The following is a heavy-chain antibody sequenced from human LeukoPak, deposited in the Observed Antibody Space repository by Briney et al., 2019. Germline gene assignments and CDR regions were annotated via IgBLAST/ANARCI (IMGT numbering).Heavy chain of an antibody. J-gene: IGHJ4*02. V-gene: IGHV3-49*04. CDR3: TRVFITMVRGLFDY. CDR2: IRSKAYGGTT. CDR1: GFTFGDYA. D-gene: IGHD3-10*01. Sequence: GGSLRLSCTASGFTFGDYAMSWVRQAPGKGLEWVGFIRSKAYGGTTEYAASVKGRFTISRDDSKSIAYLQMNSLKTEDTAVYYCTRVFITMVRGLFDYWGQGTLVTVSS.